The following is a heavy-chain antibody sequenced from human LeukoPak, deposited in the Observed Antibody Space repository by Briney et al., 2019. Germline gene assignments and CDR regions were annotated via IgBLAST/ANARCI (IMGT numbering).Heavy chain of an antibody. V-gene: IGHV3-73*01. Sequence: GGSLRLSCAASGFTVSGSAMHWVRQASGKGLEWVGRIRSKPNNYATAYAASVKGRFTISRDDSKNTAYLQMNSLKTEDTAVYYCTRLNDTILAEVGQLWGQGTLVTVSS. CDR3: TRLNDTILAEVGQL. D-gene: IGHD3-3*01. CDR2: IRSKPNNYAT. CDR1: GFTVSGSA. J-gene: IGHJ4*02.